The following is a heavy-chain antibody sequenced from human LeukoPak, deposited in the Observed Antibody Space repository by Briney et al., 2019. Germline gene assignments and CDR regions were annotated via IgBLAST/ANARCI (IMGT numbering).Heavy chain of an antibody. J-gene: IGHJ4*02. CDR3: ARDGYKGGY. CDR1: GGSFSTYY. D-gene: IGHD5-24*01. V-gene: IGHV4-34*01. Sequence: SETLSLTCAVYGGSFSTYYWSWIRQPPGKGLEWIGEINHSGSTNYNPSLKSRVTISVDTSKNQFSLKLNSVTAADTAVYYCARDGYKGGYWGQGTLVTVSS. CDR2: INHSGST.